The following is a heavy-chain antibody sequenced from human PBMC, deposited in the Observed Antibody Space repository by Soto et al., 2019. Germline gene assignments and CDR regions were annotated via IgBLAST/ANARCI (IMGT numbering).Heavy chain of an antibody. CDR3: ARDPRSDYGDSNWYFDL. V-gene: IGHV4-31*03. CDR1: GGSISSGGYY. Sequence: QVQLQESGPGLVKPSQTLSLTCTVSGGSISSGGYYWSWIRQHPGKGLEWIGYIYYSGITYYNPSLKSRVTISVGTSKTQFSLKLSSVTAADTAVYYCARDPRSDYGDSNWYFDLWGRGTLVTVSS. CDR2: IYYSGIT. D-gene: IGHD4-17*01. J-gene: IGHJ2*01.